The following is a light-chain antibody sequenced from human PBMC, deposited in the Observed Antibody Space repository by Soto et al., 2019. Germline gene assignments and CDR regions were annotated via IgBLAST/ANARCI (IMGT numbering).Light chain of an antibody. CDR3: LMYYGGAWV. V-gene: IGLV7-43*01. CDR2: NAS. CDR1: TGAVTSGYY. Sequence: QAVVTQEPSLTVSPGGTVTLTCASSTGAVTSGYYPSWFQQRPGQAPRALIHNASNKHSWTPARFSGSLLGGKAALTLSGVQPEDETEYYCLMYYGGAWVFGGGTKLTVL. J-gene: IGLJ3*02.